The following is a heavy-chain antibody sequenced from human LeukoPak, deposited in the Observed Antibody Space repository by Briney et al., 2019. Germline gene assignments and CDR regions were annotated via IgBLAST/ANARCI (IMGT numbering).Heavy chain of an antibody. CDR1: GDSISSSRYF. J-gene: IGHJ5*02. CDR2: IYYSGST. D-gene: IGHD3-3*01. V-gene: IGHV4-39*07. CDR3: ARLTYYDFWSGYRNWFDP. Sequence: SETLSLTCTVSGDSISSSRYFWGWIRQPPGKGLEWIGSIYYSGSTNYNPSLKSRVTISVDTSKNQFSLKLSSVTAADTAVYYCARLTYYDFWSGYRNWFDPWGQGTLVTVSS.